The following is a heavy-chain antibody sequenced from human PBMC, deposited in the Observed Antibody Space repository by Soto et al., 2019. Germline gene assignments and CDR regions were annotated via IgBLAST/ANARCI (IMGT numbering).Heavy chain of an antibody. CDR1: GGSISSGDFY. J-gene: IGHJ4*02. CDR2: IYYSGST. Sequence: PSETLSLTCTVSGGSISSGDFYWSWIRQAPGKGLEWIGYIYYSGSTYYNPSLKSRVTLSVDTSKNQFSLKLTSVTAADTAVYYCGRGGYYYESSGPLDHWGQGTLVTVSS. D-gene: IGHD3-22*01. CDR3: GRGGYYYESSGPLDH. V-gene: IGHV4-30-4*01.